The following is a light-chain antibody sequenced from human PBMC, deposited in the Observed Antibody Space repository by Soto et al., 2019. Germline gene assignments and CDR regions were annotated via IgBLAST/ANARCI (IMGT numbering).Light chain of an antibody. CDR1: QSVSSK. CDR3: QQXNNWPSIT. J-gene: IGKJ5*01. Sequence: EIVLTQSPGILSVSPGESATLSCRASQSVSSKLAWYQQKPGQAPRLLIYGAYTRATGIPATFSGSGSGTEFTLTISSLQSEDFAVYYCQQXNNWPSITFGQGTRLDIK. V-gene: IGKV3-15*01. CDR2: GAY.